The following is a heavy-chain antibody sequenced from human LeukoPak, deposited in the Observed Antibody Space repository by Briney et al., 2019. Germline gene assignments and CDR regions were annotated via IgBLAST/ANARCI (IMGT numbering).Heavy chain of an antibody. CDR2: IYYSGST. V-gene: IGHV4-59*11. CDR1: GGSISSHY. Sequence: PSETLSLTCTVSGGSISSHYWSWIRQPPGKGLEWIGYIYYSGSTNYNPSLKSRVTISVDMSKNQFSLKLSSVTAADTAVYYCAREGYSSSWYLGYWGQGTLVTVSS. CDR3: AREGYSSSWYLGY. J-gene: IGHJ4*02. D-gene: IGHD6-13*01.